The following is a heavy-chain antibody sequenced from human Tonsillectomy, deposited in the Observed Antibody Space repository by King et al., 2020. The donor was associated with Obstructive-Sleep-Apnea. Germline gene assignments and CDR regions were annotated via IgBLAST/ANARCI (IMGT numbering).Heavy chain of an antibody. CDR3: VRLRPMVRGAPLYSFAMDV. CDR2: MYYSGST. D-gene: IGHD3-10*01. CDR1: GGSISSSSYY. J-gene: IGHJ6*02. Sequence: QLQESGPGLVKPSETLSLTCTVFGGSISSSSYYWGWIRQPPGKGLEWIGHMYYSGSTNCNPSLKSRVTTSVDTSKNHFSLKLSSVTAADTAVYYCVRLRPMVRGAPLYSFAMDVWGQGTTVTVSS. V-gene: IGHV4-39*02.